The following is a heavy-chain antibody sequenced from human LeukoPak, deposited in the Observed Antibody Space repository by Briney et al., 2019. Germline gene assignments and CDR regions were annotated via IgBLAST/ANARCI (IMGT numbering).Heavy chain of an antibody. J-gene: IGHJ4*02. CDR2: ISSSGSTI. D-gene: IGHD3-10*01. Sequence: GGSLRLSCAASGFTFSDYYMSWIRQAPGKGLEWVSYISSSGSTIYYADSVKGRFTISRDNAKNSLYLQMNSLKTEDTAVYYCTTDKYYYASGSYYDFDYWGQGTLVTVSS. CDR1: GFTFSDYY. CDR3: TTDKYYYASGSYYDFDY. V-gene: IGHV3-11*01.